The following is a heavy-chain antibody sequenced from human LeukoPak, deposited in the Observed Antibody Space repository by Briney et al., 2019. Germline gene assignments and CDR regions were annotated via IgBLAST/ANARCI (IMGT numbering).Heavy chain of an antibody. CDR3: ARGGTVRGVNYYYYMDV. Sequence: GGSLRLSCAASGFTFSSYAMSWVRQAPGKGLEWVSSISSSSSYIYYADSVKGRFTISRDNAKNSLYLQMNSLRAEDTAVYYCARGGTVRGVNYYYYMDVWGKGTTVTVSS. CDR2: ISSSSSYI. V-gene: IGHV3-21*01. CDR1: GFTFSSYA. J-gene: IGHJ6*03. D-gene: IGHD4-11*01.